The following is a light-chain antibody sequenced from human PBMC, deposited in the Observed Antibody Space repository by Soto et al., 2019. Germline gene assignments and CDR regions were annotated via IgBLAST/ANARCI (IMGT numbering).Light chain of an antibody. CDR2: DAS. J-gene: IGKJ5*01. CDR1: QTVNTY. V-gene: IGKV3-11*01. CDR3: QQRGTSIT. Sequence: IVLTQSPATLSLWPGETAVLSCRASQTVNTYLSWYQQRPGQAPRLLIYDASKRVPGIPARFSGSGSGTDFTLTISSLEPEDFALYYCQQRGTSITFGQGTRLE.